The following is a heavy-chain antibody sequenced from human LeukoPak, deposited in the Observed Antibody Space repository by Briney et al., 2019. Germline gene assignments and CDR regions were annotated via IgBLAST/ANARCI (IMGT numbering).Heavy chain of an antibody. CDR2: IYYSGST. D-gene: IGHD3-10*01. J-gene: IGHJ4*02. CDR1: GGSISSGDYY. V-gene: IGHV4-30-4*08. CDR3: ARPYRHYYGSGSYRRPAAYFDY. Sequence: SQTLSLTCTVSGGSISSGDYYWSWIRQPPGKGLEWIGYIYYSGSTYYNPSLKSRVTISVDTSKNQFSLKLSSVTAADTAVYYCARPYRHYYGSGSYRRPAAYFDYWGQGTLVTVSS.